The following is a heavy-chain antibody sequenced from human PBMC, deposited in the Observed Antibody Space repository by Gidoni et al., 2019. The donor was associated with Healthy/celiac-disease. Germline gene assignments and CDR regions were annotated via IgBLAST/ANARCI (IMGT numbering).Heavy chain of an antibody. J-gene: IGHJ3*02. V-gene: IGHV4-59*01. CDR1: GGSISSYY. Sequence: QVQLQESGPGLVKPAGTLSLTCTFPGGSISSYYWSWIRQPPGKGLEWIGYIYYSGSTNCNPSLKSRVTISVDTSKNQFSLKLSSVTAADTAVYYCARIALYYDYVWGSSWAFDIWGQGTMVTVSS. CDR2: IYYSGST. D-gene: IGHD3-16*01. CDR3: ARIALYYDYVWGSSWAFDI.